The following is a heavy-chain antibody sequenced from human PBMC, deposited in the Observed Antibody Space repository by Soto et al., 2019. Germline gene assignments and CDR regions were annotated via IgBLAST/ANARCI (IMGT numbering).Heavy chain of an antibody. Sequence: GGSLRLSCAASGFTLSSYSMNWVRQAPGKGLEWFSFISSSSITIYYADLVKGRFTISRDNSKISLYLQMNSLRDEDTAVYYCARGPYCTSLSCPYYLDVWGKGTTVTVSS. V-gene: IGHV3-48*02. CDR3: ARGPYCTSLSCPYYLDV. CDR2: ISSSSITI. CDR1: GFTLSSYS. D-gene: IGHD2-2*01. J-gene: IGHJ6*03.